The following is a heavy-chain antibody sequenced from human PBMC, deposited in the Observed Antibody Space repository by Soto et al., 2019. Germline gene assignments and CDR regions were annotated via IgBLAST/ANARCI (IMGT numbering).Heavy chain of an antibody. Sequence: QVHLQQWGAGLLRPSETLSLTCAVYGGSFSGYYWNWIRQPPGKGLEWIGEINHSGSTNYNPSLKSRCSISVSTSKNQFSLKLSYVTAADTAVYYGARGRGDGYNQDWYFDLWGRGTLFTVSS. CDR3: ARGRGDGYNQDWYFDL. CDR2: INHSGST. CDR1: GGSFSGYY. D-gene: IGHD3-10*01. J-gene: IGHJ2*01. V-gene: IGHV4-34*01.